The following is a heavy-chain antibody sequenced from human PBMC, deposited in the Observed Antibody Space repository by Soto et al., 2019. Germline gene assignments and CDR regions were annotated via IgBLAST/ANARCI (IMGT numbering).Heavy chain of an antibody. D-gene: IGHD6-6*01. CDR1: NASITSSGYY. V-gene: IGHV4-31*03. CDR2: IYHSGST. CDR3: ARTTATYLVPDY. Sequence: QVQLQESGPRLVEASQTLSLTCTVSNASITSSGYYWSWVRQPPGKRLEWIGYIYHSGSTFYSPSHHCRLTLSGDTSETQLSPTLTSMTAADTAVYHCARTTATYLVPDYWGQSPLATVSS. J-gene: IGHJ4*02.